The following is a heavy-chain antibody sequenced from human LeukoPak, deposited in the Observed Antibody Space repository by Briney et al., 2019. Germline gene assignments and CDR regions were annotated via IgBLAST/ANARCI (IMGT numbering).Heavy chain of an antibody. V-gene: IGHV4-59*01. J-gene: IGHJ4*02. CDR3: ARGVHGRSYYFDY. D-gene: IGHD6-6*01. CDR1: GGSISSYY. Sequence: SETLSLTCTGSGGSISSYYWSWIRQPPGKGLEWIGYIYYSGSNNYNPSLKSRVTISVDTSKNQFSLKLSSVTAADTAVYYCARGVHGRSYYFDYWGQGTLVTVSS. CDR2: IYYSGSN.